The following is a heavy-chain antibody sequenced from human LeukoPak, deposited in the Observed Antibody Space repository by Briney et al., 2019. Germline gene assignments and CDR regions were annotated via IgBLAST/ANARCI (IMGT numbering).Heavy chain of an antibody. CDR2: INWNGGST. D-gene: IGHD3-9*01. CDR1: GFTFDDYG. Sequence: PGGSLRLSCAASGFTFDDYGMSWVRQAPGKGLEWVSGINWNGGSTGYADSVKGRFTISRDNAKNSLYLQMNGLRAEDTALYYCARDDETGISYYFDYWGQGTLVTVSS. J-gene: IGHJ4*02. V-gene: IGHV3-20*04. CDR3: ARDDETGISYYFDY.